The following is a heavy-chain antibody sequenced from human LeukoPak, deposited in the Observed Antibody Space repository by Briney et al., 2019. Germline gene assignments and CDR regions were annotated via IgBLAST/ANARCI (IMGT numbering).Heavy chain of an antibody. J-gene: IGHJ4*02. D-gene: IGHD1-26*01. CDR2: ISSSSRYK. CDR3: AKDQGVGATHEFDN. Sequence: GGSLRLSCAASGFTFSSYSMNWVRQAPGKGLEWVSSISSSSRYKYYADSVKGRFTISRDNAKNSLYLKMNSLRAEDTAVYYCAKDQGVGATHEFDNWGQGTLVTVSS. CDR1: GFTFSSYS. V-gene: IGHV3-21*06.